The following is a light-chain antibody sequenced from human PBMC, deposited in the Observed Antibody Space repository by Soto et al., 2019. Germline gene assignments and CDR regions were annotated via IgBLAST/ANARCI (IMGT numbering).Light chain of an antibody. CDR1: SSNIGSTH. CDR2: RSD. V-gene: IGLV1-47*01. J-gene: IGLJ3*02. CDR3: AAWDDSLSGWV. Sequence: QSVLTQPPSASGTPGQRVTISCSESSSNIGSTHVYWFQQLPGTAPKLLVYRSDQRPSGVPDRFSGSKSDTSASLAISGLRSEDEANYYCAAWDDSLSGWVFGGGTKLTVL.